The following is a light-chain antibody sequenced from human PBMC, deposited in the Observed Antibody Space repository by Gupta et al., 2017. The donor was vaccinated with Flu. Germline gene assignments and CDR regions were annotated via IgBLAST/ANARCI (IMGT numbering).Light chain of an antibody. CDR2: DVG. Sequence: QSALTQPRSVSGPPGQSVTISCTGTSSDVGGYNYVSWHQQHPGKAPKLMIYDVGKRPSGIPDRFSGSKSGNTASLTISGRQAEDEADYYCCSFAGSYSWVFGRGTKLTVL. J-gene: IGLJ3*02. CDR1: SSDVGGYNY. V-gene: IGLV2-11*01. CDR3: CSFAGSYSWV.